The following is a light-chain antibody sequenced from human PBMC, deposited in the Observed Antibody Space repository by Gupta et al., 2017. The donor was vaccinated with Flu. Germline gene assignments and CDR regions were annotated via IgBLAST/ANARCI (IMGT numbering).Light chain of an antibody. V-gene: IGKV1-5*03. Sequence: DVQMTQSPSTLSASIGDRVTITCRASENVDTWVAGHQQKPGKVPKLLIYRASNLQSGVPSRFSGSGSGTEFTLTINSLQPYDFASYYCHQYFSLYTVGQGTKLEIK. CDR2: RAS. CDR1: ENVDTW. J-gene: IGKJ2*01. CDR3: HQYFSLYT.